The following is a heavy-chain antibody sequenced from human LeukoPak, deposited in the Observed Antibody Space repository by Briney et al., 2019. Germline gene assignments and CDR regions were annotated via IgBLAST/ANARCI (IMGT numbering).Heavy chain of an antibody. CDR1: GGSISSSSYY. V-gene: IGHV4-39*02. CDR3: ARGINGAKWLVPYYFDY. Sequence: KSSETLSLTCTVSGGSISSSSYYWGWIRQPPGKGLEWIGSIYYSGSTYYNPSLKSRVTISVDTSKSLFSLKLSSMTAADTAVYYCARGINGAKWLVPYYFDYGGHGTLVTVSS. D-gene: IGHD6-19*01. J-gene: IGHJ4*01. CDR2: IYYSGST.